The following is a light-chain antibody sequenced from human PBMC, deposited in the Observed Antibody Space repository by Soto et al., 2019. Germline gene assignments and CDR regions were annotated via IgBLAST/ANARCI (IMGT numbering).Light chain of an antibody. CDR3: QQFAGSPT. CDR2: DAS. CDR1: QSVSSNY. J-gene: IGKJ1*01. Sequence: EIVLTQSPGALSLSPGERATLSCRASQSVSSNYLAWYQQRPGQAPRLLIYDASSRATGTPDRFSGSESGTHFTLSISRLEPEDAALYYCQQFAGSPTFGLGTKVDIK. V-gene: IGKV3-20*01.